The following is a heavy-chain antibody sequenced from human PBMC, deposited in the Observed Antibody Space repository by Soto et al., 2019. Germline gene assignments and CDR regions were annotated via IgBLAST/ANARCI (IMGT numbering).Heavy chain of an antibody. Sequence: SGPTLVNPTQTLTLTCTFSGFSLTTSGMCVTWIRQPPGKALEWLALIDWGDDKYYNTSLMTKLTLSKDTSKNQVVLTMNNMEPVDTGTYYCARMIEGGTLDSMQIDSWGQGTLVTVST. CDR2: IDWGDDK. V-gene: IGHV2-70*01. CDR3: ARMIEGGTLDSMQIDS. D-gene: IGHD3-16*01. CDR1: GFSLTTSGMC. J-gene: IGHJ4*02.